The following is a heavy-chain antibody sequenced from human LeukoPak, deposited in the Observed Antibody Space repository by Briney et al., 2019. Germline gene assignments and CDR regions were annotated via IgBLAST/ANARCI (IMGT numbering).Heavy chain of an antibody. V-gene: IGHV4-59*02. Sequence: PSETLSLTCTFSSASVSSYYWSWIRQPPGKGLEWIGYIYHSGSSNYNPSLKSRVTISLDTSKNLFSLKLSSVTAADTAVYYCARDQTYSGSGIYTYFDSWGQGILVTVSS. CDR2: IYHSGSS. CDR1: SASVSSYY. J-gene: IGHJ4*02. D-gene: IGHD3-10*01. CDR3: ARDQTYSGSGIYTYFDS.